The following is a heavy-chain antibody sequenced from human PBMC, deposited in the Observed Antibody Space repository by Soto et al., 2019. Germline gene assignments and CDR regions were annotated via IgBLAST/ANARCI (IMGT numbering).Heavy chain of an antibody. J-gene: IGHJ3*02. CDR3: ASDGAYCGGDCYSDAFDI. D-gene: IGHD2-21*02. CDR2: IYYSGST. CDR1: GGSISRSGYY. V-gene: IGHV4-39*01. Sequence: SGTPALTCTVPGGSISRSGYYWGWIRQPPGKGLEWIGSIYYSGSTYYNPSLKSRVTISVDTSKNQFSLKLSSVTAADTAVYYCASDGAYCGGDCYSDAFDIWGQGTMVTVSS.